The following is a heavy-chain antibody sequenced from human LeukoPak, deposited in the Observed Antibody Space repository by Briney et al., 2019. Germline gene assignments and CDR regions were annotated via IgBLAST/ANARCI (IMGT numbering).Heavy chain of an antibody. CDR2: MNPNSRNT. CDR3: ARGYDSSGYYDY. J-gene: IGHJ4*02. Sequence: GASVKVSCKATGYTFTSYDINWVRQATGQGLEWMGWMNPNSRNTGYAQKFQGRVTMTRNTSISTAYMELSSLRSEDTAVYYCARGYDSSGYYDYWGQGTLVTVSS. CDR1: GYTFTSYD. D-gene: IGHD3-22*01. V-gene: IGHV1-8*01.